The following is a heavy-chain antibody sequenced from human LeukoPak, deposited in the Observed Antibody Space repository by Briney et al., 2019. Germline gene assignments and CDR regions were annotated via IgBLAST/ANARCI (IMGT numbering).Heavy chain of an antibody. J-gene: IGHJ4*02. V-gene: IGHV7-4-1*02. Sequence: GASVKVSCKASGYSFTSYAMNWVRQAPGQGLERMGWINTNTGNPTYAQGFTGRCVFSLDTSVSTAYLQISSLKAEDTAVYSCARVAEYSSGWYDPFDYWGQGTLVTVSS. CDR1: GYSFTSYA. CDR2: INTNTGNP. CDR3: ARVAEYSSGWYDPFDY. D-gene: IGHD6-19*01.